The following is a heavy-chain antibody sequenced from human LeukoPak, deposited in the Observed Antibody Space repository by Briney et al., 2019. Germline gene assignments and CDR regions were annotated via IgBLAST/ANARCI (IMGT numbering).Heavy chain of an antibody. D-gene: IGHD2-2*01. CDR2: TDGTGGDS. J-gene: IGHJ6*02. V-gene: IGHV3-23*01. CDR1: GFTFSDFA. Sequence: PGGSLRLSCVASGFTFSDFAMSWVRQTPGKRLEWVASTDGTGGDSYYADAVKGRFTISRDDSRDTLYLQMNSLKAEDTAVYYCAKGMEWVVVPAALDVWGQGTTVTVSS. CDR3: AKGMEWVVVPAALDV.